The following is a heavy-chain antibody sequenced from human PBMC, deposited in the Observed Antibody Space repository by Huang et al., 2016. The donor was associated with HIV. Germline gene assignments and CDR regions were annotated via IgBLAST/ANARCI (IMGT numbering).Heavy chain of an antibody. J-gene: IGHJ6*02. CDR1: TFRFGAYW. Sequence: VESGGRLVQPGGSIRLSCVGSTFRFGAYWMSWVRQAPGKGLEWVANIKQDEREKYYVDSVKGRFNISRDNAKKVLFLEMNNVRVEDTATYYCATKTAAMDIWGQGTTVTVS. CDR2: IKQDEREK. CDR3: ATKTAAMDI. V-gene: IGHV3-7*01. D-gene: IGHD1-7*01.